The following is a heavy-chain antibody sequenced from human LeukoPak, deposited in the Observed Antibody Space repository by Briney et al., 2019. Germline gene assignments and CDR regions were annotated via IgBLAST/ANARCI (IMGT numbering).Heavy chain of an antibody. V-gene: IGHV4-4*07. Sequence: SETLSLTXTVSGGSISSYYWSWIRQPAGKGLEWIGRIYTSGSTNYNPSLKSRVTMSVDTSKNQFSLKLSSVTAADTAVYYCARGLAARQPEELFDYWGQGTLVTVSS. D-gene: IGHD6-6*01. CDR3: ARGLAARQPEELFDY. J-gene: IGHJ4*02. CDR1: GGSISSYY. CDR2: IYTSGST.